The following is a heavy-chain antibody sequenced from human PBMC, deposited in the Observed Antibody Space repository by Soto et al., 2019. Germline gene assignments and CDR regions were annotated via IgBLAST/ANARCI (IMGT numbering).Heavy chain of an antibody. CDR3: AKAAIAVAGSGDFDY. D-gene: IGHD6-19*01. J-gene: IGHJ4*02. CDR1: GFIFSSYA. Sequence: EVQLLESGGGLVQPGGSLRLSCAASGFIFSSYAMSWVRQAPGKGLEWVSGLSGSGGSTYYADSVKGRFTISRDNSMDTMDLQMNSLRAEDTAVYYCAKAAIAVAGSGDFDYWGQGTLVTVSS. CDR2: LSGSGGST. V-gene: IGHV3-23*01.